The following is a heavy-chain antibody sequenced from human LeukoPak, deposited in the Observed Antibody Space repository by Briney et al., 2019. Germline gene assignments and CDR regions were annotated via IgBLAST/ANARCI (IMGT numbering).Heavy chain of an antibody. Sequence: PSETLSLTRTVSGGSISSYYWSWIRQPPGKGLEWIGYIYYSGSTNYNPSLKSRVTISVDTSKNQFSLKLSSVTAADTAVYYCARAGPSYSSGWYPNPFDYWGQGTLVTVSS. CDR2: IYYSGST. CDR3: ARAGPSYSSGWYPNPFDY. J-gene: IGHJ4*02. D-gene: IGHD6-19*01. CDR1: GGSISSYY. V-gene: IGHV4-59*01.